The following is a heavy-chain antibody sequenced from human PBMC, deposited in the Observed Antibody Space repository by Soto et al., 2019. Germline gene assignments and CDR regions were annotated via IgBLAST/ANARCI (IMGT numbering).Heavy chain of an antibody. D-gene: IGHD3-16*01. J-gene: IGHJ5*02. CDR3: AHIPNYYQYAWFDP. CDR1: GFSLTTRGVG. V-gene: IGHV2-5*02. Sequence: QITLKESGPTLVKPTQTLTLTCTFSGFSLTTRGVGVGWIRQPPGKALECLALIYWDDDKRYRPSLQSRLSIPKDTSKNQVVLTMTNVDPVDTATYYCAHIPNYYQYAWFDPWGQGTLVSVSS. CDR2: IYWDDDK.